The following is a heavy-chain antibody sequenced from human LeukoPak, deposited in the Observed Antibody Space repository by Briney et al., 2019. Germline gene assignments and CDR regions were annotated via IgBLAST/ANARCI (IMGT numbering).Heavy chain of an antibody. CDR1: GGSISSYY. CDR2: ISGSGGST. V-gene: IGHV3-23*01. Sequence: ETLSLTCTVSGGSISSYYWSWVRQAPGKGLEWVSAISGSGGSTYYADSVKGRFTISRDNSKNTLYLQMNSLRAEDTAVYYCARGQLWSVYYMDVWGKGTTVTVSS. CDR3: ARGQLWSVYYMDV. J-gene: IGHJ6*03. D-gene: IGHD5-18*01.